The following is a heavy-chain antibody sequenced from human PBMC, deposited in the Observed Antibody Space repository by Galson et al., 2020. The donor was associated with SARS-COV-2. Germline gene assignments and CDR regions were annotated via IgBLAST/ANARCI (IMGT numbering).Heavy chain of an antibody. CDR1: GFTFNKYA. Sequence: GGSLRLSCEAPGFTFNKYAMTCVRQAPGEGLKSVPTITADGGSRYYAGSVKGRFTISRDTNNTVYLQMSHLSADDTAVYHCAREKAYDSSGYPSIYLVDYWGQGTRVIVSS. CDR2: ITADGGSR. CDR3: AREKAYDSSGYPSIYLVDY. D-gene: IGHD3-22*01. J-gene: IGHJ4*02. V-gene: IGHV3-23*01.